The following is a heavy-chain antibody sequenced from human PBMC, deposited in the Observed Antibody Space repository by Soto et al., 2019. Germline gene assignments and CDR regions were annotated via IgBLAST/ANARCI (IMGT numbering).Heavy chain of an antibody. V-gene: IGHV3-53*01. Sequence: GGSLRLSCAASGFTVSSNYMSWVRQAPGKGLEWVSVIYSGGSTYYADSVKGRFTISRHNSKNTLYLQMNSLRAEDTAVYYCARDICSSTSCYFDYWGQGTLVTVSS. D-gene: IGHD2-2*01. CDR1: GFTVSSNY. J-gene: IGHJ4*02. CDR2: IYSGGST. CDR3: ARDICSSTSCYFDY.